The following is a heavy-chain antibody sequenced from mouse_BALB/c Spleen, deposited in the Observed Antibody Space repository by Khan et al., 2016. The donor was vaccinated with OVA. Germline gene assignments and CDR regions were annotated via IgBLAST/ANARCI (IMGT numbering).Heavy chain of an antibody. Sequence: VQLQESGPGLVQPSQSVSITCTVSGFSLNYYGVHWVRQSPGKGLEWLGVIGSGGGTDYNAAFISRLNIIKDNSKSQAFFKMNSLQVNDTAIYYCARNYDYDEGLAYWGQGTLVTVSA. CDR1: GFSLNYYG. J-gene: IGHJ3*01. CDR3: ARNYDYDEGLAY. CDR2: IGSGGGT. D-gene: IGHD2-4*01. V-gene: IGHV2-2*02.